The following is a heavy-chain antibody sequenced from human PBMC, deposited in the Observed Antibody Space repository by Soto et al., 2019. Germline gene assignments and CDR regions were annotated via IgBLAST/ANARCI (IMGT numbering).Heavy chain of an antibody. CDR2: ICNNGITI. J-gene: IGHJ1*01. CDR1: GFTFSDYY. V-gene: IGHV3-11*04. D-gene: IGHD1-7*01. Sequence: GGSLRLSCAASGFTFSDYYMGWIRQAPGKGLEWVAYICNNGITIYYADSVKGRFTISRDNSKNSLYLQMSSLRAEDTAVYYCARDRTGTTLYFQHWGQGTLVTVSS. CDR3: ARDRTGTTLYFQH.